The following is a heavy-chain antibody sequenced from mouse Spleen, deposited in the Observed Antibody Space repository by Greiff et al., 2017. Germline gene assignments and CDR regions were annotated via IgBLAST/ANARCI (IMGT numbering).Heavy chain of an antibody. Sequence: EVQLVESGPGLVKPSQSLSLTCSVTGYSITSGYYWNWIRQFPGNKLEWMGYISYDGSNNYNPSLKNRISITRDTSKNQFFLKLNSVTTEDTATYYCASQLGLYAMDYWGQGTSVTVSS. CDR3: ASQLGLYAMDY. J-gene: IGHJ4*01. CDR1: GYSITSGYY. D-gene: IGHD4-1*02. V-gene: IGHV3-6*01. CDR2: ISYDGSN.